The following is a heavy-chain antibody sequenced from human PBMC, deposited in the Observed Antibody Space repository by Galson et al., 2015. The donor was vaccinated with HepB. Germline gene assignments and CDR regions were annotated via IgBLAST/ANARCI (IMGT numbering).Heavy chain of an antibody. J-gene: IGHJ4*02. Sequence: SLRLSCAASGFTFSSYWMSWVRQAPGKGLEWVANIKQDGSEKYYVDSVKGRFTISRDNAKNSLYLQMNSLRAEDTAVYYCARDLVRGDWYYFDYWGQGTLVTVSS. D-gene: IGHD3-10*01. V-gene: IGHV3-7*03. CDR3: ARDLVRGDWYYFDY. CDR2: IKQDGSEK. CDR1: GFTFSSYW.